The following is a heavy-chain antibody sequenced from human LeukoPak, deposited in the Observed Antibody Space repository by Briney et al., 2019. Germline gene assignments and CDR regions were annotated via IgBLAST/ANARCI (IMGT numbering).Heavy chain of an antibody. CDR3: ARGQKYRNGYTVTELGSGYFDY. CDR1: GGSISSYY. V-gene: IGHV4-59*01. J-gene: IGHJ4*02. Sequence: SETLSLTCSVSGGSISSYYWSWIRQPPGKGLEYIGYIFYSGRTNYNPFLKSRLTISVDTSKNQFSLTLSSVTAADTAVYYCARGQKYRNGYTVTELGSGYFDYWGQGTLVTVSS. D-gene: IGHD5-18*01. CDR2: IFYSGRT.